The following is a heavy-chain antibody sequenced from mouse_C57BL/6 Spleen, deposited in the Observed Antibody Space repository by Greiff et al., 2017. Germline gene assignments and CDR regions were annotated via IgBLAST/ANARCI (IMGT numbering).Heavy chain of an antibody. J-gene: IGHJ4*01. Sequence: EVPLVESGGGLVQPGGSMKLSCAASGFTFSDAWMDWVRQSPEKGLEWVAEIRNKANNHATYYAESVKGRFTISRDDSKSSFYLQMNSLRAEYTGIYVYSSRGYYDLYSIDYWGQGTSVTVSS. D-gene: IGHD1-1*01. CDR3: SSRGYYDLYSIDY. V-gene: IGHV6-6*01. CDR1: GFTFSDAW. CDR2: IRNKANNHAT.